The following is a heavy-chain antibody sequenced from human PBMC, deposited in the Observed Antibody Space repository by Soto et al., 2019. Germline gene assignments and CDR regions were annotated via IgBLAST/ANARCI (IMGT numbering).Heavy chain of an antibody. J-gene: IGHJ4*02. Sequence: ASVKVSRKASGYTFTGYYIHWLRQAPGQRLEWMGWINPNNGDTNYAQNFQGRVTMTRDTPTRTAYMYLNSLTFDDTAVYYCARHSGYDYVFGFRGQGTLGTGSS. CDR1: GYTFTGYY. V-gene: IGHV1-2*02. D-gene: IGHD5-12*01. CDR3: ARHSGYDYVFGF. CDR2: INPNNGDT.